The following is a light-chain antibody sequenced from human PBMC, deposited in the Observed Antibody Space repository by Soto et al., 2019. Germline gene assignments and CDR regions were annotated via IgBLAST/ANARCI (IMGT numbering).Light chain of an antibody. V-gene: IGLV2-14*01. CDR1: SDDVGAYDY. Sequence: SVLTKPSAVSASPGQSISISCTGTSDDVGAYDYVSWYQQHPGKAPKLILYAVSNRPSGLSTRFSGSKSGNTASLTISGVQADDEADYYCSSYRISDTLEVFGTGTKVKVL. CDR3: SSYRISDTLEV. J-gene: IGLJ1*01. CDR2: AVS.